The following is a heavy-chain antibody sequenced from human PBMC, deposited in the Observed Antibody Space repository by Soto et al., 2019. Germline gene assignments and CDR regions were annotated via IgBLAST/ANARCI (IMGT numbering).Heavy chain of an antibody. V-gene: IGHV3-21*01. CDR3: ARDKEKDIVVVPAATGWFDP. J-gene: IGHJ5*02. Sequence: GGSLSLSCAASGFTFSSYSMNWVRQAPGKGLEWVSSISSSSSYIYYADSVKGRFTISRDNAKNSLYLQMNSLRAEDTAVYYCARDKEKDIVVVPAATGWFDPWGQGTLVTVS. D-gene: IGHD2-2*01. CDR1: GFTFSSYS. CDR2: ISSSSSYI.